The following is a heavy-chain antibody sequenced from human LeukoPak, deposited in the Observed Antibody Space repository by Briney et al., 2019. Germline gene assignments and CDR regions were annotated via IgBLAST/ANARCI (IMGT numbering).Heavy chain of an antibody. J-gene: IGHJ4*02. CDR1: GFSFNNYC. Sequence: PGGSLRLSCAASGFSFNNYCMSWVRQAPGKGLEWVSTIVGSGGSTYYADSVQGRFTISRDNSKNTVFLQMNSLRAEDTAVYYCAKLYGSNADGPFWGQGTLVTVSS. CDR3: AKLYGSNADGPF. CDR2: IVGSGGST. V-gene: IGHV3-23*01. D-gene: IGHD4-23*01.